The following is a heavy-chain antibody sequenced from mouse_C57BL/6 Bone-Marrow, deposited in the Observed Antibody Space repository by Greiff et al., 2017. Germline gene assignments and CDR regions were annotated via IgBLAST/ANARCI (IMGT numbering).Heavy chain of an antibody. J-gene: IGHJ3*01. Sequence: QVQLKQPGAELVKPGASVKMSCKASGYTFTSYWITWVKQRPGQGLEWIGDIYPGSGSTNYTEKFKSKATLTVDTSSSTAYMQLSSLTSEDSAVYYCARSGYYGYDGAYWGQGTLVTVSA. D-gene: IGHD2-2*01. CDR1: GYTFTSYW. CDR2: IYPGSGST. V-gene: IGHV1-55*01. CDR3: ARSGYYGYDGAY.